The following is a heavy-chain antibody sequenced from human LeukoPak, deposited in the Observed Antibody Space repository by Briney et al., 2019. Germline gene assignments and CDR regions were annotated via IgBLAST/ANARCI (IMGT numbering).Heavy chain of an antibody. CDR3: ARSYQPLLYAVDY. CDR2: IIPIFGTA. CDR1: GYTFTSYA. J-gene: IGHJ4*02. V-gene: IGHV1-69*13. D-gene: IGHD2-2*02. Sequence: SVKVSCKASGYTFTSYAMNWVRQAPGQGLEWMGGIIPIFGTANYAQKFQGRVTITADESTSTAYMELSSLRSEDTAVYYCARSYQPLLYAVDYWGQGTLVTVSS.